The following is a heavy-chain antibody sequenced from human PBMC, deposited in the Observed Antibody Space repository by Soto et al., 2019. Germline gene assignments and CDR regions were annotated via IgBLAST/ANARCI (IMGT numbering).Heavy chain of an antibody. CDR1: GFTFSSYA. CDR3: VKEAYCGGDCYFPFFEY. Sequence: GGSLRLSCSASGFTFSSYAMHWVRQAPGKGLEYVSAISSNGGSTYYADSVKGRFTISRDNSKNTLYLQMSSLRAEDTAVYYCVKEAYCGGDCYFPFFEYWGQGTLVTVSS. V-gene: IGHV3-64D*06. D-gene: IGHD2-21*02. J-gene: IGHJ4*02. CDR2: ISSNGGST.